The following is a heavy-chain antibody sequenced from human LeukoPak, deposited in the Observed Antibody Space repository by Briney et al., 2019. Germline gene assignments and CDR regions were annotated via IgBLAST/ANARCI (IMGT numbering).Heavy chain of an antibody. CDR3: AKDRGSLRIQTDAFDI. J-gene: IGHJ3*02. D-gene: IGHD3-10*01. CDR2: ISYDGSNK. Sequence: PGGSLRLSCSASGFTFSTYTMHWVRQAPGKGLEWVAVISYDGSNKYYADSVKGRFTISRDNSKNTLYLQMNSLRAEDTAVYYCAKDRGSLRIQTDAFDIWGQGTMVTVSS. CDR1: GFTFSTYT. V-gene: IGHV3-30*04.